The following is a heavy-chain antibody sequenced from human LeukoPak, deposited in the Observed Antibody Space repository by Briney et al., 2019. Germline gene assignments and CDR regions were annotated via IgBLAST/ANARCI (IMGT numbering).Heavy chain of an antibody. D-gene: IGHD5-12*01. Sequence: GGSLRLSCAASGFTFSSYAMSWVRQAPGKGLEWVSAICGSGCSTYYADSVKGRFTISRDNSKNTLYLQMNSLRAEDTAVYYCAKVKGSRYSGYDWPDYWGQGPLVTVSS. CDR2: ICGSGCST. J-gene: IGHJ4*02. V-gene: IGHV3-23*01. CDR3: AKVKGSRYSGYDWPDY. CDR1: GFTFSSYA.